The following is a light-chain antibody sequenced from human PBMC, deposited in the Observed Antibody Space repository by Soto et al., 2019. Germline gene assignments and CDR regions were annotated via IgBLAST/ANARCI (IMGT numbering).Light chain of an antibody. CDR1: LDIGND. CDR2: HTS. V-gene: IGKV1-17*01. CDR3: LQHKSYPWK. Sequence: DIQVTQSPSSLSASIGDRVSITCRASLDIGNDLDWYQQKPGKAPKRLLYHTSTLQSVVPSRFSGAGSGSEFTLTITGLQSEDFATYFCLQHKSYPWKFGQGTKVEL. J-gene: IGKJ1*01.